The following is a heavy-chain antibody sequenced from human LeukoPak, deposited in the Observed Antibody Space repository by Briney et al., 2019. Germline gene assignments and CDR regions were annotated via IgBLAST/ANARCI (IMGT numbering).Heavy chain of an antibody. Sequence: SETLSLTCTVSGYSISSGYYWGWIRQPPGKGLEWIGSIYHSGSTYYNPSLKSRVTISVDTSKNQFSLKLSSVTAADTAVYYCARIFGAKFDYWGQGTLVTVSS. J-gene: IGHJ4*02. CDR3: ARIFGAKFDY. CDR2: IYHSGST. V-gene: IGHV4-38-2*02. D-gene: IGHD3-3*01. CDR1: GYSISSGYY.